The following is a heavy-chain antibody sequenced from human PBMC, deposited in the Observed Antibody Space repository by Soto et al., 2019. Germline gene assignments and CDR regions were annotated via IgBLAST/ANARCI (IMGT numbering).Heavy chain of an antibody. D-gene: IGHD4-17*01. CDR3: ARVEDYGDYFDY. V-gene: IGHV4-61*01. CDR1: GASVRSGSYY. CDR2: IYDTGTT. J-gene: IGHJ4*02. Sequence: QVQLQESGPGLVKPSETLSLTCTVSGASVRSGSYYWSWVRQPPGRGLEWIGYIYDTGTTNYNPSLKSRVTMAVDTAKNQFSLKLNSLTAADTAVDYCARVEDYGDYFDYWGQGTLVTVSS.